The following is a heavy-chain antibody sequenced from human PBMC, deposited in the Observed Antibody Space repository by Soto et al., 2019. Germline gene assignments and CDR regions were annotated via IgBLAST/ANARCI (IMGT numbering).Heavy chain of an antibody. CDR3: ARDSIWFGESIMMDYYYGMDV. J-gene: IGHJ6*02. V-gene: IGHV3-48*01. Sequence: EVQLVESGGGLVQPGGSLRLSCAASGFTFSSYSMNWVRQAPGKGLEWVSYISSSSSTIYYADSVKGRFTISRDNAKNSLYLQMNSLRAEDTAVYYCARDSIWFGESIMMDYYYGMDVWGQGTTVTVSS. CDR1: GFTFSSYS. CDR2: ISSSSSTI. D-gene: IGHD3-10*01.